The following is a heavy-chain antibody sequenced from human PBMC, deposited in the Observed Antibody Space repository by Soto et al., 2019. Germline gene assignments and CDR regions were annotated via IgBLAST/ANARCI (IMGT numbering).Heavy chain of an antibody. V-gene: IGHV3-48*02. D-gene: IGHD3-22*01. J-gene: IGHJ2*01. CDR2: ISSSSSTI. CDR3: ARDRVVVPPYWYFDL. Sequence: GGSLRLSCAASGFTFSSYSMNWVHQAPGKGLEWVSYISSSSSTIYYADSVKGRFTISRDNAKNSLYLQMNSLRDEDTAVYYCARDRVVVPPYWYFDLWGRGTLVTVSS. CDR1: GFTFSSYS.